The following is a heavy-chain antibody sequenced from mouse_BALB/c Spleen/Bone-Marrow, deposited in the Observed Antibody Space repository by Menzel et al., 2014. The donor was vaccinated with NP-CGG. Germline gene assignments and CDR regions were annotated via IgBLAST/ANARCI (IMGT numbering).Heavy chain of an antibody. Sequence: QVQLKDSGPGLVAPSQSLSITCTVSGFSLTDYGVSWIRQPPGKGLEWLGVIWDGGSTYYNSALKSRLSISKDNSKSQVFLKRNSLQTDDTAMYYCAKHEDRYDWFAYWGQGTLVTVSA. CDR3: AKHEDRYDWFAY. D-gene: IGHD2-14*01. CDR1: GFSLTDYG. J-gene: IGHJ3*01. V-gene: IGHV2-6-5*01. CDR2: IWDGGST.